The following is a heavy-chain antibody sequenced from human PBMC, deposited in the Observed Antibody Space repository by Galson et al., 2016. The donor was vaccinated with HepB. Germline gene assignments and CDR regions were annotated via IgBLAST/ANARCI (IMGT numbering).Heavy chain of an antibody. D-gene: IGHD4-17*01. CDR3: ARGPTVTTLGHY. CDR2: IIPSGGST. Sequence: SVKVSCKASGYMFTSYFIHWVRQAPGHGLEWMGLIIPSGGSTFYAEMFQGRLTLTKDTSTSTVYMDLSNLRSEDTAVYYCARGPTVTTLGHYWGQGTLVTVSS. V-gene: IGHV1-46*03. CDR1: GYMFTSYF. J-gene: IGHJ4*02.